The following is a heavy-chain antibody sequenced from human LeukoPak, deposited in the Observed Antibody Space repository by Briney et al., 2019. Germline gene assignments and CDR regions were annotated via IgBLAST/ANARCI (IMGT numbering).Heavy chain of an antibody. Sequence: SETLSLTCPVYGGSFSGYYWSWIRQPPGKGLEWIGEINHSGSTNYNPSLKSRATISVDTSKNQFSLKLSSVTAADTAVYYCAGVVPAAIRGPFDYWGQGTLVTVSS. CDR2: INHSGST. J-gene: IGHJ4*02. CDR3: AGVVPAAIRGPFDY. D-gene: IGHD2-2*02. V-gene: IGHV4-34*01. CDR1: GGSFSGYY.